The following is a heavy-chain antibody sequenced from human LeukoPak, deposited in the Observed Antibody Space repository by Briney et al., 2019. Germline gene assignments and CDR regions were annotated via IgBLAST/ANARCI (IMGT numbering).Heavy chain of an antibody. Sequence: GGSLRLSCAASGFYFANYAMSWVRQAPGKGLEWVSATVGGGSPNTYHADSVKGRFTIPRDNSKNSLYLQMNSLRAEDTAVYYCARDLSSDYVWGSYRYYSGRNAFDIWGQGTMVTVSS. D-gene: IGHD3-16*02. CDR2: TVGGGSPNT. V-gene: IGHV3-23*01. J-gene: IGHJ3*02. CDR1: GFYFANYA. CDR3: ARDLSSDYVWGSYRYYSGRNAFDI.